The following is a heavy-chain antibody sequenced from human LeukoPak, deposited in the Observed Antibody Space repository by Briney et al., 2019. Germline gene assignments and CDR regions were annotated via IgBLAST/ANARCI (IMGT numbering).Heavy chain of an antibody. V-gene: IGHV4-31*03. Sequence: PSQTLSVTCTVSGGSISSGGYYWSWIRQHPGKGLEWIGYIYYSGSTYYNPSLKSRVTISVDTSKNQFSLKLSSVTAADTAVYYCARAGTVTTFFDYWGQGTLVTVSS. J-gene: IGHJ4*02. CDR1: GGSISSGGYY. CDR2: IYYSGST. CDR3: ARAGTVTTFFDY. D-gene: IGHD4-17*01.